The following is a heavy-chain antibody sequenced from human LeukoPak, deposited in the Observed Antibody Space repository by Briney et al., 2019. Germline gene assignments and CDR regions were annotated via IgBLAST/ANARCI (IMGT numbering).Heavy chain of an antibody. V-gene: IGHV4-31*03. CDR3: ARGYDSSGYHDAFDI. Sequence: PSETLSLTCTVSGGSISSGGYYWRWIRQHPGKGLEWIVYIYYSGSTYYNPSLKSRVTISVDTSKNQFSLKLSSVTAADTAVYYCARGYDSSGYHDAFDIWGQGTMVTVSS. D-gene: IGHD3-22*01. CDR2: IYYSGST. J-gene: IGHJ3*02. CDR1: GGSISSGGYY.